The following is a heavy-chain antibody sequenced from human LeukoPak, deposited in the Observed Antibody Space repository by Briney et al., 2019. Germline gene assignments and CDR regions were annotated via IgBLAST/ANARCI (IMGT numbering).Heavy chain of an antibody. CDR3: GIFMDVVPGTMS. CDR2: ISHGGIT. D-gene: IGHD3-22*01. J-gene: IGHJ4*02. V-gene: IGHV4-34*01. Sequence: PSETLSLTCGVYAGSLTNYFCHWIRQAPGKGLEWVGEISHGGITNHHPSLKSRVTMSQDTSKRQFSLKMNSMTAADTGVHYCGIFMDVVPGTMSWGLGTLVTVSS. CDR1: AGSLTNYF.